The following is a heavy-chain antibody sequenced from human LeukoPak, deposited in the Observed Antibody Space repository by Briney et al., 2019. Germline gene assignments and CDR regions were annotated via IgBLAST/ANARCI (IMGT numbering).Heavy chain of an antibody. Sequence: GASVKVSCKASGGTFSKFAVSWVRQAPGQGLEWLGRIIPMVGVTHYGQKFQGRVTITEDRATNTAHMELRSLRYEDTAVYYCARVQAVGVPVPIDAYYAYGMDVWGQGTTVTASS. CDR2: IIPMVGVT. CDR1: GGTFSKFA. J-gene: IGHJ6*02. D-gene: IGHD2-2*02. V-gene: IGHV1-69*04. CDR3: ARVQAVGVPVPIDAYYAYGMDV.